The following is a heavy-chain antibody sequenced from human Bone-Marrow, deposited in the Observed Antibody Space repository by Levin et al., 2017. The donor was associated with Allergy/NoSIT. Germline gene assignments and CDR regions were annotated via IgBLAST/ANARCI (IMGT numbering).Heavy chain of an antibody. Sequence: GESLKISCKASGYTFSNYAMHWVRQAPGQSLEWMVWMNTANGNTRYSQKFQGRLTVTSDTSANTVFMELTSLRSEDTAVYYCVKDWGGYYFDYWGQGTPITVSS. D-gene: IGHD3-10*01. CDR3: VKDWGGYYFDY. V-gene: IGHV1-3*04. J-gene: IGHJ4*02. CDR2: MNTANGNT. CDR1: GYTFSNYA.